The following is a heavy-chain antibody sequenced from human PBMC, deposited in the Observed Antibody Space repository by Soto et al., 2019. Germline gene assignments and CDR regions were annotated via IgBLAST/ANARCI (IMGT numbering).Heavy chain of an antibody. CDR1: GGSVSSGSYY. Sequence: SETLSLTCTVSGGSVSSGSYYWSWIRQPPXKGLEWIGYVDYSGSTNYNPSLKSRLTISVGTSKKQFSLKLTSVTAADTAVYYCARGRRMQYRSSSQFDPWGQGTLVTVSS. D-gene: IGHD6-6*01. V-gene: IGHV4-61*01. CDR3: ARGRRMQYRSSSQFDP. J-gene: IGHJ5*02. CDR2: VDYSGST.